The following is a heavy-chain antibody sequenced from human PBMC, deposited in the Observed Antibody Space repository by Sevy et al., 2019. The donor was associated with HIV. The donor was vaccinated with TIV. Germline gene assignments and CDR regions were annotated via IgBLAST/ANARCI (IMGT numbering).Heavy chain of an antibody. J-gene: IGHJ4*02. CDR2: INPNSGGT. Sequence: GPVKVSCKASGYTFTGYYMHWVRQAPGQGLEWMGRINPNSGGTNYAQKFQGRVTMTRDTSISTAYMELSRLRSDDTAVYYCARLATVTMSPGGYWGQGTLVTVSS. CDR1: GYTFTGYY. CDR3: ARLATVTMSPGGY. D-gene: IGHD4-17*01. V-gene: IGHV1-2*06.